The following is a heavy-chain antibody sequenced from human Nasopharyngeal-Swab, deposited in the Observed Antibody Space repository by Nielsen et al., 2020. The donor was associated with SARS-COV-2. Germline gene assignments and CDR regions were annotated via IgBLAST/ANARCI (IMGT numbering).Heavy chain of an antibody. CDR2: ISSSSSTI. V-gene: IGHV3-48*04. D-gene: IGHD3-3*01. CDR3: ARDARLTSFGVDPPGYYGMDV. Sequence: GESLKISCAASGFTFSSYSLNWVRQAPGKGLEWVSFISSSSSTIKYADSVKGRFTISRDNAKNSLYLQMNSLRAEDTAVYYCARDARLTSFGVDPPGYYGMDVWGQGTTVTVSS. CDR1: GFTFSSYS. J-gene: IGHJ6*02.